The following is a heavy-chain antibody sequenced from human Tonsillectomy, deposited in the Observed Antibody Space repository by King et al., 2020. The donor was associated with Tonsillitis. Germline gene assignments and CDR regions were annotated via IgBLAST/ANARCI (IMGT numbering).Heavy chain of an antibody. CDR3: ARDGGYFHF. CDR2: ISSPGKTI. J-gene: IGHJ4*02. Sequence: VQLVESGGGLVKPGGSLRLSCDASGFTFRDSFMSWIRQSPGKGLEWVSYISSPGKTIDYADSVKGRFTISRDNARNSLYLQMNSLRAEDTAVYYCARDGGYFHFWGQGTLVTVSS. CDR1: GFTFRDSF. D-gene: IGHD3-16*01. V-gene: IGHV3-11*01.